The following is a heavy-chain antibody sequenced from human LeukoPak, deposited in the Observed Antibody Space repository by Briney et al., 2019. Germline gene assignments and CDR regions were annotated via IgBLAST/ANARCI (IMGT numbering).Heavy chain of an antibody. Sequence: GSLRLSCAASGFTFSRYSMNWVRQAPGKGLEWVSSISISSNYIYYSDSVKGRFTISRDSAKNSLYLQVNSLRAEDTAVYYCARGSRFGVVERDAFDIWGLGTMVTVSS. CDR2: ISISSNYI. CDR3: ARGSRFGVVERDAFDI. V-gene: IGHV3-21*01. CDR1: GFTFSRYS. J-gene: IGHJ3*02. D-gene: IGHD3-3*01.